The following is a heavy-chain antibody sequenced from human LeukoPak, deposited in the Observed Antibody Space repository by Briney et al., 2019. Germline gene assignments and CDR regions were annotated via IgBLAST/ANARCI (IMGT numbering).Heavy chain of an antibody. CDR3: ARGLGYCSGGSCYSGYYYGMDV. Sequence: PSQTLSLTCTVSGGSISSGGYYWSWIRQHPGKGLEWIGYVYYRGNTYYNPSLKSRVTISVDTSKIQFSLKLSSVTAADTAVYYCARGLGYCSGGSCYSGYYYGMDVWGKGTTVTVSS. J-gene: IGHJ6*04. V-gene: IGHV4-31*03. D-gene: IGHD2-15*01. CDR2: VYYRGNT. CDR1: GGSISSGGYY.